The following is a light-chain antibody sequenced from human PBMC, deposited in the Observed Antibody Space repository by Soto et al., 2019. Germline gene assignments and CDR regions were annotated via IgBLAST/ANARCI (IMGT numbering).Light chain of an antibody. CDR2: GAS. J-gene: IGKJ4*01. V-gene: IGKV3-15*01. Sequence: EIVMTQSPATLSVSPGERATLSCRASQSISSNLAWYQQNPGQAPRLLIYGASTRATGIPARFSGSGSGTEYSLTISSLQSEDFVLYYCQQYREWPLTFGGGTKVEIK. CDR1: QSISSN. CDR3: QQYREWPLT.